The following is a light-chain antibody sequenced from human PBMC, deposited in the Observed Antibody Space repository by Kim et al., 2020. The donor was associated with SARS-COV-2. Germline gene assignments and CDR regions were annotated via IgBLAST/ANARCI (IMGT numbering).Light chain of an antibody. V-gene: IGKV2-30*01. J-gene: IGKJ5*01. CDR2: KVS. Sequence: DVVMTQSPLSLPVTLGQPASISCRSSQSLVYSDGNTYLNWFQQRPGQSPRRLIYKVSNRDSGVPDRFSGSGSGTDFTLKISRVEAGDVGVHYRMQGIHPITFGQGTRLEIK. CDR3: MQGIHPIT. CDR1: QSLVYSDGNTY.